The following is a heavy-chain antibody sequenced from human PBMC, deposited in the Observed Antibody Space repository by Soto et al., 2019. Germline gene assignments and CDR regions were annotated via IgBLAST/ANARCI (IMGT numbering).Heavy chain of an antibody. Sequence: GESLKISCKGSGYTFTDYWIGWVRQLPGKGLEWMGIIYPGDSDTRYSPSFQGQVTISADKSISTAYLQWSSLKASDTAMYYCARGSGYCSSTSCYDMDVWGQGTTVTVSS. D-gene: IGHD2-2*01. V-gene: IGHV5-51*01. J-gene: IGHJ6*02. CDR1: GYTFTDYW. CDR3: ARGSGYCSSTSCYDMDV. CDR2: IYPGDSDT.